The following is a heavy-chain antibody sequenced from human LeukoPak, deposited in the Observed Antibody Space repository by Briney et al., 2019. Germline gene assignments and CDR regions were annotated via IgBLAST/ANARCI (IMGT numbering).Heavy chain of an antibody. CDR2: INPNSGGT. V-gene: IGHV1-2*04. J-gene: IGHJ4*02. Sequence: ASVKVSCKASGYTFTGYYMHWVRQAPGQGLEWMGWINPNSGGTNYAQKFQGWVTMTRDTSISTAYMELSRLRSDDTAVYYCARGAGLYSSGWCVRPFDYWGQGTLVTVSS. CDR1: GYTFTGYY. D-gene: IGHD6-19*01. CDR3: ARGAGLYSSGWCVRPFDY.